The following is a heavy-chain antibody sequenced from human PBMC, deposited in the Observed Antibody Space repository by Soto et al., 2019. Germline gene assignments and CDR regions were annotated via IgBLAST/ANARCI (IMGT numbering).Heavy chain of an antibody. J-gene: IGHJ4*02. V-gene: IGHV4-59*08. Sequence: SETLSLTCTVSGGSISSYYWSWIRQPPGKGLEWIGYIYYSGSTNYNPSLKSRVTISVDTSKNQFSLKLSSVTAADTAVYYCALGTHTDFWVGYSYWGQGTLVTVSS. CDR1: GGSISSYY. CDR3: ALGTHTDFWVGYSY. D-gene: IGHD5-12*01. CDR2: IYYSGST.